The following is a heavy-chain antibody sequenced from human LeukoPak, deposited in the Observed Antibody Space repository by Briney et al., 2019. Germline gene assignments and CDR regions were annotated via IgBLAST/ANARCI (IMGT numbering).Heavy chain of an antibody. J-gene: IGHJ3*02. D-gene: IGHD7-27*01. V-gene: IGHV4-59*01. Sequence: PSETLSLTCTVSGGSISSYYWSWIRQPPGKGLEWIGYIHYSGSTNYNPSLKSRVTISVDTSKNQFSLKLSSVTAADTAVYYCARGTGDRNDAFDIWGQGTMVTVSS. CDR2: IHYSGST. CDR1: GGSISSYY. CDR3: ARGTGDRNDAFDI.